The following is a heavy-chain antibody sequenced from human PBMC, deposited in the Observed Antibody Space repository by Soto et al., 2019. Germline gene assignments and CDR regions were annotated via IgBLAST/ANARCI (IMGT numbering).Heavy chain of an antibody. CDR3: ARVGDGYNLNY. CDR2: ISSSGSTK. CDR1: GFTFSRYE. J-gene: IGHJ4*02. Sequence: PGGSLRLSCAASGFTFSRYEMNWVRQAPGEGLEWVSYISSSGSTKYYADSVKGRFTISRDNAKNSLYLQMNSLRVEDTAVYYCARVGDGYNLNYWGQGTLVTVSS. D-gene: IGHD5-12*01. V-gene: IGHV3-48*03.